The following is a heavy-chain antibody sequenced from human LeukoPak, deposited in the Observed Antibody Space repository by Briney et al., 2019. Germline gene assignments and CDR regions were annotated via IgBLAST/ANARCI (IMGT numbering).Heavy chain of an antibody. CDR1: GYSFTSYW. CDR3: ARLDILTGYLVGYFDY. Sequence: GESLKISCNGSGYSFTSYWIGWVRQMPGKGLEWMGIIYPGDSDTRYSPSFRGQVTISADKSISTAYLQWSSLKASDTAMYYCARLDILTGYLVGYFDYWGQGTLVTVSS. CDR2: IYPGDSDT. V-gene: IGHV5-51*01. D-gene: IGHD3-9*01. J-gene: IGHJ4*02.